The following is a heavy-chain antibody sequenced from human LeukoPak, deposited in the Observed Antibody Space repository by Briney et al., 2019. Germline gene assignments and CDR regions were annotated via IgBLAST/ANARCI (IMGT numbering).Heavy chain of an antibody. CDR1: GFTFVGNA. CDR3: AKKYYYGSGSYIFHFDH. V-gene: IGHV3-23*01. Sequence: GGSLRLSCAASGFTFVGNAVTWVRQAPGKGLEWVSTISGSGDTYYADSVKGRFTISRDDSKSTLSLQMNSLRAEDTALYYCAKKYYYGSGSYIFHFDHWGQGTPVTVSS. D-gene: IGHD3-10*01. CDR2: ISGSGDT. J-gene: IGHJ4*02.